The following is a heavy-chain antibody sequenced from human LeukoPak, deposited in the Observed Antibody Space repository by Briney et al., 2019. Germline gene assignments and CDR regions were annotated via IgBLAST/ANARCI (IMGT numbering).Heavy chain of an antibody. CDR1: AGPFNDYY. CDR3: ARSGRDVGFAFDI. V-gene: IGHV4-34*01. D-gene: IGHD5-12*01. Sequence: SETLSLTCAVYAGPFNDYYWNWLRQPPGKGLEWIGEINHSGSTNYHPSYKSRVTISLDTSQNHFSLKLTSVTAADTAVYYCARSGRDVGFAFDIWGLGTLVTISS. J-gene: IGHJ3*02. CDR2: INHSGST.